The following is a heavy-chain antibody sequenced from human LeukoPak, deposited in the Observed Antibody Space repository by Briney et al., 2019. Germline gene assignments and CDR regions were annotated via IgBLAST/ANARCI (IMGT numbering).Heavy chain of an antibody. D-gene: IGHD2-15*01. CDR2: IYYSGTT. CDR1: GGSITTYF. Sequence: SETLSLTCSVSGGSITTYFWSWIRQPPGKGLEWLAYIYYSGTTNYNPPLKSRVIISVDTSKNQISLRLSSVTAADTAVYYCARGGCSGGSCYYHGMDVWGQGATVTVSS. J-gene: IGHJ6*02. V-gene: IGHV4-59*01. CDR3: ARGGCSGGSCYYHGMDV.